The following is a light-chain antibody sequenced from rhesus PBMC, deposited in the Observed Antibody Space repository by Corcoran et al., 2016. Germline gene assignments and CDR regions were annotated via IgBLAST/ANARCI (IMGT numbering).Light chain of an antibody. CDR2: KVS. V-gene: IGKV1-21*01. CDR1: QGIATW. CDR3: QQYYIAPWT. J-gene: IGKJ1*01. Sequence: DIQMTQSPSSLSVSVGDRVTIACRASQGIATWLTWYQQKPGKAPKPLIYKVSSLQSGGPSRFSGSGSGTDFTLTISNLQPEDFATYFCQQYYIAPWTFGQGTKLEIK.